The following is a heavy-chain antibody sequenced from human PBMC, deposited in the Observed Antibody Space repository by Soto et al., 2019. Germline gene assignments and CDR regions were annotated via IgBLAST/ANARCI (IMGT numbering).Heavy chain of an antibody. J-gene: IGHJ6*02. Sequence: QVQLVQSGAEVKKPGASVKVSCKASGYTFTSYGISWVRQAPGQGLEWMGWISAYNGNTNYAQKLQGRVTMTTDTSTSTAYMELRSLRSDDTAVYYYARAIVVVTAIQTIDYYGMDVWGQGTTVTVSS. D-gene: IGHD2-21*02. V-gene: IGHV1-18*01. CDR2: ISAYNGNT. CDR3: ARAIVVVTAIQTIDYYGMDV. CDR1: GYTFTSYG.